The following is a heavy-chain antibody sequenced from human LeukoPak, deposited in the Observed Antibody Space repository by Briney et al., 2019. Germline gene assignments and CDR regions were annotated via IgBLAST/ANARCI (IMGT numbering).Heavy chain of an antibody. CDR2: IIPIFGTA. CDR1: GGTFNSYA. Sequence: ASVKVSCKASGGTFNSYAISWVRQAPGQGLEWMGGIIPIFGTANYAQKFQGRVTITADESTSTAYMELSSLRSEDTAVYYCARDRQNYYDSSGYQSFDYWGQGTLVTVSS. J-gene: IGHJ4*02. CDR3: ARDRQNYYDSSGYQSFDY. D-gene: IGHD3-22*01. V-gene: IGHV1-69*13.